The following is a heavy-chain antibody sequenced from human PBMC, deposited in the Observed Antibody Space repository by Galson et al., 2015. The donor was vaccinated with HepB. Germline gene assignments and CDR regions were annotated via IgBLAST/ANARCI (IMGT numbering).Heavy chain of an antibody. CDR3: ARVAPRYCSSTSCYAFFDY. CDR1: GFTFSSYG. Sequence: SLRLSCAASGFTFSSYGMHWVRQAPGKGLEWVAVIWYDGSNKYYADSVKGRFTISRDNSKNTLYLQMNSLRAEDTAVYYCARVAPRYCSSTSCYAFFDYWGQGTLVTVSS. CDR2: IWYDGSNK. D-gene: IGHD2-2*01. V-gene: IGHV3-33*01. J-gene: IGHJ4*02.